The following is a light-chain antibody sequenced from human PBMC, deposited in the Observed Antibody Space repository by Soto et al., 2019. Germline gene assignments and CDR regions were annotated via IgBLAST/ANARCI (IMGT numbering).Light chain of an antibody. V-gene: IGKV3-15*01. CDR3: QQQGWT. Sequence: EIVMTQSPATLSVSPGERATLSCGASQSISSKLAWYQQKPGQAPRLLIYGASTRATGIPARFSGSGSGTEFTLTISSLQSEDFAVYYCQQQGWTFGQGTKVEIK. J-gene: IGKJ1*01. CDR1: QSISSK. CDR2: GAS.